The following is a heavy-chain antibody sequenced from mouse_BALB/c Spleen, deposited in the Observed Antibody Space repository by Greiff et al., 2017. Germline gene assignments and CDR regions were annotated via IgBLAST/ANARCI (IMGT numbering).Heavy chain of an antibody. J-gene: IGHJ2*01. CDR1: GFTFSSYG. Sequence: EVKLVESGGDLVKPGGSLKLSCAVSGFTFSSYGMSWVRQTPDKRLEWVATISSGGSYTYYPDSVKGRFTISRDNAKNTLYLQMSSLKSEDTAMYYCARHEAGTYYFDYWGQGTTLTVSS. CDR3: ARHEAGTYYFDY. D-gene: IGHD2-14*01. V-gene: IGHV5-6*01. CDR2: ISSGGSYT.